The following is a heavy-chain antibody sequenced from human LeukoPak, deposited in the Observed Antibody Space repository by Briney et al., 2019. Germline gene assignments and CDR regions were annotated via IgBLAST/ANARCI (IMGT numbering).Heavy chain of an antibody. J-gene: IGHJ4*02. D-gene: IGHD5-12*01. CDR1: GFIFDDYA. CDR2: INWNSDSI. CDR3: AINGGGDSGYGNFDY. Sequence: PGRSLRLSCAASGFIFDDYAMHWVRQVPGKGLEWVSGINWNSDSIGYADSVKGRFTTSRDNAKNSLYLQMNSLRAEDTAFYYCAINGGGDSGYGNFDYWGQGTLVTVSS. V-gene: IGHV3-9*01.